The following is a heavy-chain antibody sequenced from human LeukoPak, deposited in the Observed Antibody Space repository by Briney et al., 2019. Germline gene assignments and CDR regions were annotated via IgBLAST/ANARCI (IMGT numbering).Heavy chain of an antibody. J-gene: IGHJ3*01. CDR1: GFTFSSYW. Sequence: GGSLRLSCAASGFTFSSYWMSWVRQAPGKGLEWVANIKQDGSEKYYVDSVKGRFTISRDNAKNSLYLQMNSLRAEDTAVYYCARDPYYHDNSFGAFDVWCQGTMVTVSS. D-gene: IGHD3-22*01. CDR2: IKQDGSEK. CDR3: ARDPYYHDNSFGAFDV. V-gene: IGHV3-7*01.